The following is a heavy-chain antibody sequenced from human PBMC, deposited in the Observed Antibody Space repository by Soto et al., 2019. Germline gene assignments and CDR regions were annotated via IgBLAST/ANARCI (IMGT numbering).Heavy chain of an antibody. CDR3: TTDEWVHGSGSYYIDY. Sequence: GGSLRLSCAASGFTFSNAWMSWVRQAPGKGLEWVGRIKSKTDGGTTDYAAPVKGRFTISRDDSKNTLYLQMNSLKTEDTAVYYCTTDEWVHGSGSYYIDYWGQGTLVTVSS. V-gene: IGHV3-15*01. D-gene: IGHD3-10*01. CDR1: GFTFSNAW. CDR2: IKSKTDGGTT. J-gene: IGHJ4*02.